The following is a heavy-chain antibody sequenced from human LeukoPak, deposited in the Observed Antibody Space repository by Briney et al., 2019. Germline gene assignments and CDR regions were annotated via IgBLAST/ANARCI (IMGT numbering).Heavy chain of an antibody. Sequence: SETLSLTCTASGGSISSTDSYWSWIRQPPGKGLEWIGSIHYSGDTYYNSSLKSRVTISVDTSKNQFSLSLTSVAAADTAVYYCARASHYYMDVWGQGTTFSVSS. D-gene: IGHD2-2*01. CDR2: IHYSGDT. CDR1: GGSISSTDSY. CDR3: ARASHYYMDV. V-gene: IGHV4-39*07. J-gene: IGHJ6*03.